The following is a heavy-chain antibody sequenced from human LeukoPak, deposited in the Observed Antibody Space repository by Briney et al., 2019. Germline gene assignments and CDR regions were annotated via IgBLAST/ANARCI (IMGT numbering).Heavy chain of an antibody. CDR3: ATVVPWSFM. V-gene: IGHV3-7*01. CDR2: IKADGIEK. J-gene: IGHJ6*04. Sequence: GGSLRLSCLVSGFSVDEYSMSWVRQVPGKGLEWVANIKADGIEKYYLDSVKGRFTISRDNAQNSLILEMNSLRVEDTAVYYCATVVPWSFMWGKGTTVTVSS. D-gene: IGHD6-6*01. CDR1: GFSVDEYS.